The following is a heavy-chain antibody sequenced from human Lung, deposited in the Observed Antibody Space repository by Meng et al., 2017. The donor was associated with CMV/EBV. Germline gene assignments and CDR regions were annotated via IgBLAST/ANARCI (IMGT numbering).Heavy chain of an antibody. CDR2: IDWDDDK. CDR1: GFSLSTSRMR. J-gene: IGHJ4*02. Sequence: SGPTLVKPTQTLTLTCTFSGFSLSTSRMRVSWIRQPPGKALEWLARIDWDDDKFYSTSLKTRLTISKDTSKNQVVLTMTNMDPVDTATYYCARMGYGYNYFDYWGQGTLVTVSS. V-gene: IGHV2-70D*14. D-gene: IGHD5-24*01. CDR3: ARMGYGYNYFDY.